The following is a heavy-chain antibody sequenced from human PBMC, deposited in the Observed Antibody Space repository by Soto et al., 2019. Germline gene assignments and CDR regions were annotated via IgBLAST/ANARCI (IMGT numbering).Heavy chain of an antibody. CDR3: ARDRSSSSSVLDY. V-gene: IGHV4-31*03. D-gene: IGHD6-6*01. Sequence: QVQLQESGPGLVKPSQTLSLTCTVSGGSISSGGYYWSWIRQHPGKGLEWIGYIYYSGSTYYNPSLKSRVTISVDTSKNQFTLKLSSVTAADTAVYYCARDRSSSSSVLDYWGQGTLVTVSS. J-gene: IGHJ4*02. CDR2: IYYSGST. CDR1: GGSISSGGYY.